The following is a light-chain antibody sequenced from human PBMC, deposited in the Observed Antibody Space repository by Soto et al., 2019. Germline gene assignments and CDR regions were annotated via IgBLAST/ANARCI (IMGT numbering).Light chain of an antibody. J-gene: IGKJ1*01. CDR3: QQYSTYPWT. CDR2: AAS. V-gene: IGKV1-39*01. CDR1: QNIGVY. Sequence: DIQITQSPSSLSASVGDRVTITCRASQNIGVYLNWYQKKPGKAPELLIHAASSLQSGVPSTFSGSGSGTDFALTISSLQPDDFATYYCQQYSTYPWTFGQGTKVDIK.